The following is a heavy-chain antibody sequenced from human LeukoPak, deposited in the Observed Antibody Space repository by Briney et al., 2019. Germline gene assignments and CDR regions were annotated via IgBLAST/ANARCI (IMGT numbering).Heavy chain of an antibody. J-gene: IGHJ5*02. CDR1: GYTFTGYY. Sequence: ASVKVSCKASGYTFTGYYMHWVRQAPGQGLEWMGWINPNSGGTNYAQKFQGRVTMTRDTSISTAYMELSRLRSDDTAVYYCARGFPQYSSGSWFDPWGQGTLVTVSS. CDR2: INPNSGGT. CDR3: ARGFPQYSSGSWFDP. D-gene: IGHD6-19*01. V-gene: IGHV1-2*02.